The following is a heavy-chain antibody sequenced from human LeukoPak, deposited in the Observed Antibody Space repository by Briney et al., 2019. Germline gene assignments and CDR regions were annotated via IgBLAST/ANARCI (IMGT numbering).Heavy chain of an antibody. Sequence: GRSLRLSCAASGFTSSSYGMHWVRQAPGKGLEWVAVIWYDGSNKYYADSVKGRFTISRDNSKNTLYLQMNSLRAEDTAVYYCARDRAYSSLGMDVWGKGTTVTVSS. CDR3: ARDRAYSSLGMDV. CDR1: GFTSSSYG. CDR2: IWYDGSNK. V-gene: IGHV3-33*01. D-gene: IGHD6-13*01. J-gene: IGHJ6*04.